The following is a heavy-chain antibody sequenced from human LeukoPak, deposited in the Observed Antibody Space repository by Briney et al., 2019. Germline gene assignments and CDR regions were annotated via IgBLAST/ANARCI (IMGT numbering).Heavy chain of an antibody. J-gene: IGHJ5*02. CDR1: GFTFSSYA. CDR3: AKVTYDSSGYEDWFDP. D-gene: IGHD3-22*01. CDR2: ISGSGGST. Sequence: PGGSLRLSCAASGFTFSSYAMSWVRHAPGKGLEWVSAISGSGGSTYYADSVKGRFTISRDNSKNTLYLQMNSLRAENTAVYYFAKVTYDSSGYEDWFDPWGQGTLVTVSS. V-gene: IGHV3-23*01.